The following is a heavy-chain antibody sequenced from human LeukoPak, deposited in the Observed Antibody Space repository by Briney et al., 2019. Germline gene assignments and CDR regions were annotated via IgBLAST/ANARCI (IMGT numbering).Heavy chain of an antibody. D-gene: IGHD3-10*01. J-gene: IGHJ4*02. CDR3: AKLARGAISLVDY. CDR1: GFTFSSYA. CDR2: ISGSGDTT. V-gene: IGHV3-23*01. Sequence: PGGSLRLSCAASGFTFSSYAMSWVRQAPGKGLEWVSTISGSGDTTYYADSVKGRFTISRDNSKNTLYLQMNSLRAEDTAVYYCAKLARGAISLVDYWGQGTLVTVSS.